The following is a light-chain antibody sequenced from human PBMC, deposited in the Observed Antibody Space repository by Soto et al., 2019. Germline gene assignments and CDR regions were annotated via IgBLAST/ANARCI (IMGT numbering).Light chain of an antibody. V-gene: IGKV1-39*01. J-gene: IGKJ4*01. CDR1: QNINSY. CDR3: QQTQSFPLT. CDR2: TAS. Sequence: DIQMTQSPSSLSASVGDRVTITCRASQNINSYLNWYQQKPGQSPRLLIYTASILQTGVPSGLSGSGSGTDFTLTISSLQTEDSATYYCQQTQSFPLTFGGGTKVDIK.